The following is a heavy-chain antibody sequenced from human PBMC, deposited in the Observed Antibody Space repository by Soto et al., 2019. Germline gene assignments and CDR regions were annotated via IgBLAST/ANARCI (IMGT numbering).Heavy chain of an antibody. D-gene: IGHD2-2*02. J-gene: IGHJ6*02. Sequence: GGSLRLSCAASGFTFSSYAMSWVRQAPGKGLEWVSAISGSGGSTYYADSVKGRFTISRDNSKHTLYLQMNSLRAEDTAVYDCARGILGYIDYGDYYYGMDVWGQGTTVTVSS. V-gene: IGHV3-23*01. CDR1: GFTFSSYA. CDR2: ISGSGGST. CDR3: ARGILGYIDYGDYYYGMDV.